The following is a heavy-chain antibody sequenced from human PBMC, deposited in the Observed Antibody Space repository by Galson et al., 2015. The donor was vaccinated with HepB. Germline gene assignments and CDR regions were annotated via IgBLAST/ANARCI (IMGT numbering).Heavy chain of an antibody. V-gene: IGHV1-58*01. D-gene: IGHD5-18*01. Sequence: SVKVSCKASGFIFTSSAVQWVRQARGQRLEWIGWIVVGSGNTNYAQKFQERVTITRDMSTSTAYMELSSLRSEDTAVYYCAADLPDVDTAMEGAFDIWGQGTMVTVSS. CDR1: GFIFTSSA. CDR2: IVVGSGNT. J-gene: IGHJ3*02. CDR3: AADLPDVDTAMEGAFDI.